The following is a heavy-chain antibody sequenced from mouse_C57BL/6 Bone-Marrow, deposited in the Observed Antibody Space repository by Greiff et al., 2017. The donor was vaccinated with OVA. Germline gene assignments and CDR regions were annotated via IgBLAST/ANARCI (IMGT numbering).Heavy chain of an antibody. D-gene: IGHD2-3*01. CDR3: AREDGCYYYAMDY. CDR2: ISDGGSYT. Sequence: EVMLVASGGGLVKPGGSLKLSCAASGFTFSSYAMSWVRQTPEKRLEWVATISDGGSYTYYPDNVKGRFTISRDNAKNNLYLQMSHLKSEDTAMYYCAREDGCYYYAMDYWGQGTSVTVSS. J-gene: IGHJ4*01. CDR1: GFTFSSYA. V-gene: IGHV5-4*01.